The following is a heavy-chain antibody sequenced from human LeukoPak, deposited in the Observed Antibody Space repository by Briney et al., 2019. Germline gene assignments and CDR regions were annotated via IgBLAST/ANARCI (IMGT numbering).Heavy chain of an antibody. V-gene: IGHV1-2*02. CDR1: GYTFSGYY. D-gene: IGHD5-18*01. J-gene: IGHJ4*02. Sequence: ASVMVSCKASGYTFSGYYTHWVRQAPGQGLEWMGWINPNSGGTNSAQKFQGRVTMTRDTSLSTAYMELSRLTSDDTAVYYCARDITWGGEAAMVFWGQGTLVTVSS. CDR3: ARDITWGGEAAMVF. CDR2: INPNSGGT.